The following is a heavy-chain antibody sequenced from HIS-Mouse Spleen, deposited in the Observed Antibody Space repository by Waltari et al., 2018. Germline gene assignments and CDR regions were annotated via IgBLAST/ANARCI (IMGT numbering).Heavy chain of an antibody. V-gene: IGHV2-70*15. Sequence: QVTLRESGPALVKPTQTLTLTCTFSGFSLSTSGMCVSWIRQPPGKALEWLARIDWDDDKNYSTSLKTRLTISQDNYKNPVVLTMTNMDPVDTATYYCARIAERYSRGWYAFDYWGQGTLVTVSS. CDR2: IDWDDDK. D-gene: IGHD6-19*01. J-gene: IGHJ4*02. CDR1: GFSLSTSGMC. CDR3: ARIAERYSRGWYAFDY.